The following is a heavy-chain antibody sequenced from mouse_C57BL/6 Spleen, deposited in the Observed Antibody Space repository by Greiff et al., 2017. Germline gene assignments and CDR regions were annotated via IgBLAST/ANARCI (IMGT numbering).Heavy chain of an antibody. Sequence: QVHVKQSGAELARPGASVKMSCKASGYTFTSYTMHWVKQRPGQGLEWIGYINPSSGYTKYNQKFKDKATLTADKSSSTAYMQLSSLTSEDSAVYYCARGWDAMDYWGQGTSVTVSS. J-gene: IGHJ4*01. CDR2: INPSSGYT. CDR1: GYTFTSYT. D-gene: IGHD4-1*01. CDR3: ARGWDAMDY. V-gene: IGHV1-4*01.